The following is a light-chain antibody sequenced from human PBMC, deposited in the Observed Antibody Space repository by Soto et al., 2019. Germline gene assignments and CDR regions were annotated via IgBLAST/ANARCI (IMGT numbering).Light chain of an antibody. J-gene: IGKJ2*01. CDR1: QTMTKF. CDR3: QQYNNWRPYT. V-gene: IGKV1-5*03. CDR2: LAS. Sequence: QTMTKFLAWNPQKPGKAPTFLMVLASNLESGVPSRFSGSCSGTEFTITFSSLQPDDFATYYCQQYNNWRPYTFGQGTKVDIK.